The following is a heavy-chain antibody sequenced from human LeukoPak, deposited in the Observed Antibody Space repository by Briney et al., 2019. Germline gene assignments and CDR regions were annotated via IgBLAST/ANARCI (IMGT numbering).Heavy chain of an antibody. D-gene: IGHD6-13*01. CDR2: INHSGST. Sequence: SETLSLTCAVYGGSFSGYYWSWIRQPPGKGLEWIGEINHSGSTNYNPSLKSRVTISVDTSKNQFSLKLSPVTAADTAVYYCARYGSRKRGSSWSRDFDYWGQGTLVTVSS. V-gene: IGHV4-34*01. CDR3: ARYGSRKRGSSWSRDFDY. J-gene: IGHJ4*02. CDR1: GGSFSGYY.